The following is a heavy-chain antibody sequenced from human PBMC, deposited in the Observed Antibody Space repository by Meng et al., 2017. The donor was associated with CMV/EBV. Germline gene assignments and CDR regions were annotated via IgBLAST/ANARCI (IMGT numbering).Heavy chain of an antibody. Sequence: GGSLRLSCAASGFTFSSYWMHWVRQAPGKGLVWVSRINSDGGSTSYADSVKGRFTISRDNAKNTLYLQMNSLRAEDTAVYYCATYSSTIPVGYWGQGTLVTVSS. V-gene: IGHV3-74*01. CDR1: GFTFSSYW. J-gene: IGHJ4*02. CDR2: INSDGGST. D-gene: IGHD1-26*01. CDR3: ATYSSTIPVGY.